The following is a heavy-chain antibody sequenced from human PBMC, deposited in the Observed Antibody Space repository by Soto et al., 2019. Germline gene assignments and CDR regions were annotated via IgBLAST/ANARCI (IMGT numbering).Heavy chain of an antibody. CDR1: GFTFSSYA. CDR2: ISGSGGST. D-gene: IGHD1-1*01. V-gene: IGHV3-23*01. Sequence: EVQLLESGGGLVQPGGSLRLSCAASGFTFSSYAMSWVRQAPGKGLEWVSAISGSGGSTYYADSVKGRFTISRDNSRNTLYLQMNSLRAADTAVYYCAKQPRDRWNDIWFDPWGQGTLVTVSS. J-gene: IGHJ5*02. CDR3: AKQPRDRWNDIWFDP.